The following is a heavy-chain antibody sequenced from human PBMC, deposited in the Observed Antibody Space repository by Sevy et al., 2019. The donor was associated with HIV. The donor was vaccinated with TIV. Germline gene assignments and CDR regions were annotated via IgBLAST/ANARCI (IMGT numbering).Heavy chain of an antibody. Sequence: GGSLRLSCAASGFTFSSYSMNWVRQAPGKGLEWVSSIISSSSYIYYADSVKGRFTISRDNAKNSLYLQMNSLRAEDTAVYYCARVARSGWDDAFDIWGQGTMVTVSS. CDR3: ARVARSGWDDAFDI. D-gene: IGHD6-19*01. CDR2: IISSSSYI. J-gene: IGHJ3*02. V-gene: IGHV3-21*01. CDR1: GFTFSSYS.